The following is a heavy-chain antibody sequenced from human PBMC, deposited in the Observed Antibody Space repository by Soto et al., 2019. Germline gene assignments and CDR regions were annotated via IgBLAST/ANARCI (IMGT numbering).Heavy chain of an antibody. D-gene: IGHD6-6*01. Sequence: ASVQVSCKPSGYTFTRYGISWVRQAPGQGLEWIGWISAHNGNTNYAQQLQGTVTMTTDTSTSTAYMELRSLGSDDTAVYYCATGRSSSGDYWGQGTLVTVS. CDR1: GYTFTRYG. J-gene: IGHJ4*02. CDR2: ISAHNGNT. CDR3: ATGRSSSGDY. V-gene: IGHV1-18*04.